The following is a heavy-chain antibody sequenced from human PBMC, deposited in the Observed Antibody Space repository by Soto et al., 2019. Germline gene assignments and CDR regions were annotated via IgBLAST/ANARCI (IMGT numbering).Heavy chain of an antibody. V-gene: IGHV4-34*01. CDR2: INHSGST. CDR1: GGSFSGYY. J-gene: IGHJ4*02. Sequence: PSETLSLTCAVYGGSFSGYYWSWIRQPPGKGLEWIGEINHSGSTNYNPSLKSRVTISVDTSKNQFSLKLSSVTAADTAVYYCARDDHGSGSYWGQGTLVPVSS. D-gene: IGHD3-10*01. CDR3: ARDDHGSGSY.